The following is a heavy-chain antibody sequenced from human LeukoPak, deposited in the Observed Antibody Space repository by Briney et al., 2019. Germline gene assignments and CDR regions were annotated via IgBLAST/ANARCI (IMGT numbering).Heavy chain of an antibody. CDR1: GFTFNDYA. J-gene: IGHJ4*02. Sequence: PGGSLRFSCAASGFTFNDYAMHWVRQAPGKGLEWVSLISCNGVDTYYADSVKGRFTISRDNSKNSLYLQMNSLRTEDTALYYCAKVPSSQYLPIDYWGQGTLVTVSS. CDR2: ISCNGVDT. D-gene: IGHD2-2*01. CDR3: AKVPSSQYLPIDY. V-gene: IGHV3-43*02.